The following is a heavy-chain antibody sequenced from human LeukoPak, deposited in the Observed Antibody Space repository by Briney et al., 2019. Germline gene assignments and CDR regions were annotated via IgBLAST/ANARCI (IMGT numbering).Heavy chain of an antibody. CDR1: GGSISSYY. J-gene: IGHJ4*02. CDR2: IYTSGST. CDR3: ARSSVVVPTRLWYFDY. D-gene: IGHD2-2*01. Sequence: SETLSLTCTVSGGSISSYYWSWIRQPAGKGLEWIGRIYTSGSTNYNPSLKSRVTISVDTSKNQFSLKLSSVTAADTAVYYCARSSVVVPTRLWYFDYWGQGTLVTASS. V-gene: IGHV4-4*07.